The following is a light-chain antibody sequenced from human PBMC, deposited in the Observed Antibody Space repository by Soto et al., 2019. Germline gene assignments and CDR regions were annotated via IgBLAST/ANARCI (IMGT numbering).Light chain of an antibody. J-gene: IGLJ2*01. CDR2: GVN. Sequence: QSALTQPASVSGSPGQSITISCTETNTYVSWYQQHPGKAPKLMIFGVNNRPSGVSDRFSGSKSGDTASLTISGLQVEDEADYYCSSYASGTTLFGGGTKLTVL. CDR1: NTY. V-gene: IGLV2-14*01. CDR3: SSYASGTTL.